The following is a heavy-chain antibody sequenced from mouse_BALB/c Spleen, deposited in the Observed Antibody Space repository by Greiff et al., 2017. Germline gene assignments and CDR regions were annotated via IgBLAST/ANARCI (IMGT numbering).Heavy chain of an antibody. CDR3: ARGRYNFDY. J-gene: IGHJ2*01. Sequence: EVMLVESGGGLVQPGGSLKLSCAASGFTFSSYGMSWVRQTPDKRLELVATINSNGGSTYYPDSVKGRFTISRDNAKNTLYLQMSSLKSEDTAMYYCARGRYNFDYWGQGTTLTVSS. V-gene: IGHV5-6-3*01. CDR2: INSNGGST. CDR1: GFTFSSYG.